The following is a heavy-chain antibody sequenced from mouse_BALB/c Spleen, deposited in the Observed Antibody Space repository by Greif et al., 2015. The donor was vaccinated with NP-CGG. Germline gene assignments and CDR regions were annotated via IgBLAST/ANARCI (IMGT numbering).Heavy chain of an antibody. CDR3: AREGSLYGNYVEWFAY. CDR1: GYSFTGYY. J-gene: IGHJ3*01. D-gene: IGHD2-1*01. Sequence: EVQLQQSGPELVKPGASVKISCKASGYSFTGYYMHWVKQSHVKSLEWIGRINPYNGATSYNQNFKDKASLTVDKSSSTAYMELHSLTSEDSAVYYCAREGSLYGNYVEWFAYWGQGTLVTVSA. CDR2: INPYNGAT. V-gene: IGHV1-31*01.